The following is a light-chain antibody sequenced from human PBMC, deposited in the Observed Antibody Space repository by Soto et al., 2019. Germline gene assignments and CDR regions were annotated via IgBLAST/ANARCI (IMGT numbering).Light chain of an antibody. J-gene: IGKJ3*01. CDR1: QSVSSN. CDR3: QQYNNWPPVT. Sequence: EIVMTQSPATLSVSPGEGATLSCRASQSVSSNLAWYQQKPGQAPRLLIYGASTRATGIPARFSGSGSGTEFPHTISSLQSEDFAVYCCQQYNNWPPVTFGAGTKVDIK. V-gene: IGKV3-15*01. CDR2: GAS.